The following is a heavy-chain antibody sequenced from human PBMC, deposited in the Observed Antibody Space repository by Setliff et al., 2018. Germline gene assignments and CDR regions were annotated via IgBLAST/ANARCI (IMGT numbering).Heavy chain of an antibody. V-gene: IGHV3-23*01. J-gene: IGHJ4*02. Sequence: GGSLRLSCAASGFTFSSYAMSWVRQAPGKGLEWVSGISGSGGSTNYADSVQGRFTISRDNSKNTLYLQMSSLRLEDTAVYYCARDANIVVVHNPYYFDFWGQGTLVTAPQ. CDR2: ISGSGGST. D-gene: IGHD3-22*01. CDR1: GFTFSSYA. CDR3: ARDANIVVVHNPYYFDF.